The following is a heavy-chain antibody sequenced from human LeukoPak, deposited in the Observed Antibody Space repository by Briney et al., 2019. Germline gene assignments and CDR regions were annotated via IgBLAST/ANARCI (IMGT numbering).Heavy chain of an antibody. CDR1: GYSFTSYW. D-gene: IGHD6-6*01. Sequence: GESLKISCKGSGYSFTSYWIGWVRQMPGKGLEWMGIIYPGDSDTRYSPSFQGQVTISADKSISTAYLQWSSLKASDTAMYYCARLPIAARPNYYYYYYMDVWGKGTTVTVSS. CDR3: ARLPIAARPNYYYYYYMDV. J-gene: IGHJ6*03. CDR2: IYPGDSDT. V-gene: IGHV5-51*01.